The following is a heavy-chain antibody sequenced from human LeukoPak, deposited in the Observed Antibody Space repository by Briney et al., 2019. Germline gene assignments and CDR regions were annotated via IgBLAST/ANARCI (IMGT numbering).Heavy chain of an antibody. J-gene: IGHJ4*02. CDR1: GGTFSSYA. CDR2: IIPIFGTA. D-gene: IGHD3-22*01. V-gene: IGHV1-69*13. CDR3: ASGGGRRGYYDSSGYSLGY. Sequence: GASVKVSCKASGGTFSSYAISWVRQAPGQGLEWMGGIIPIFGTANYAQKFQGRVTITADESTSTAYMELSSLRSEDTAVYYCASGGGRRGYYDSSGYSLGYWGQGTLVTVSS.